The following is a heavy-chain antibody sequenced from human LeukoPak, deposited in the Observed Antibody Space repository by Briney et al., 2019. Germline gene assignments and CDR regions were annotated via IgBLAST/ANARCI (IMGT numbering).Heavy chain of an antibody. D-gene: IGHD2-15*01. CDR3: ARIVVVAANLVDY. J-gene: IGHJ4*02. V-gene: IGHV3-21*01. Sequence: GGSLRLSCAASGSTFSSYSMNWVRQAPGKGLEWVSSISSSNNYIYYADSVKGRFTISRDNAKNSLFLQMNSLRAEDTAVYYCARIVVVAANLVDYWGQGTLVTVSS. CDR1: GSTFSSYS. CDR2: ISSSNNYI.